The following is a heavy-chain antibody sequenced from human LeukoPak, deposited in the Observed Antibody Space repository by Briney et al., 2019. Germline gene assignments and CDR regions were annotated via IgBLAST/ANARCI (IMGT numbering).Heavy chain of an antibody. CDR1: GFTFSSYW. D-gene: IGHD3-22*01. CDR3: ASWSSLGSGYYIDY. V-gene: IGHV3-74*01. CDR2: INSEGSSA. Sequence: GGSLRLSCAASGFTFSSYWRHWVRQAPGKGLVWVSRINSEGSSATYADSVKGRFTISRDNANNTLYLQMNSLRAEDTAVYYCASWSSLGSGYYIDYWGQGTLVTVSS. J-gene: IGHJ4*02.